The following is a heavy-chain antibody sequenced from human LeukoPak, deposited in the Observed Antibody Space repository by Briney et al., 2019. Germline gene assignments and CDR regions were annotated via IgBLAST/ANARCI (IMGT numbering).Heavy chain of an antibody. V-gene: IGHV3-30*18. CDR3: AKDSEPDYGDYGYFDY. CDR2: ISYDGSNK. J-gene: IGHJ4*02. CDR1: GFTFSIYE. D-gene: IGHD4-17*01. Sequence: PGGSLRLSCAASGFTFSIYEMNWVRQAPGKGLEWVAVISYDGSNKYYADSVKGRFTISRDNSKNTLYLQMNSLRAEDTAVYYCAKDSEPDYGDYGYFDYWGQGTLVTVSS.